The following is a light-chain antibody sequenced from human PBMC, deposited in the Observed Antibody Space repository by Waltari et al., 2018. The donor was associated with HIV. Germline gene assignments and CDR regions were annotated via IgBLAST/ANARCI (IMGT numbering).Light chain of an antibody. CDR3: CSYAGSYTLV. CDR1: SSDVGAYNY. CDR2: DVT. Sequence: PHSGHRILGSVIISCTGASSDVGAYNYVSWYQQHPGKAPKLMIYDVTKRPSGVPDRFSGSKSGNTASLTISGLQAEDEADYYCCSYAGSYTLVFGGGTKLTVL. V-gene: IGLV2-11*01. J-gene: IGLJ3*02.